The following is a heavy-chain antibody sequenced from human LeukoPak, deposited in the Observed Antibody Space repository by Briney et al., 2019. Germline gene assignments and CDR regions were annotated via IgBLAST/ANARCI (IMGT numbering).Heavy chain of an antibody. CDR2: IKPDGSEK. Sequence: GGSLRLSCAGSGLNFRDQWMSWLRQAPEKGPEWVAHIKPDGSEKYYVDSVKGRFIISRDGARNSLSLQMNSLRAEDTAVYYCAGSFGDVKMFWGQGTLVTVSS. J-gene: IGHJ4*01. V-gene: IGHV3-7*01. D-gene: IGHD3-10*01. CDR3: AGSFGDVKMF. CDR1: GLNFRDQW.